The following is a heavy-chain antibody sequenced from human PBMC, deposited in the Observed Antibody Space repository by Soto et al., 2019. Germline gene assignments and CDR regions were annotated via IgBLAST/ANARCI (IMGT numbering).Heavy chain of an antibody. V-gene: IGHV1-69*13. CDR3: ARNRGNKRLGYYYYGMDV. Sequence: GASVKVSCKASGGTFSIYAISCVRQAPGQGLEWMGGTIPIFGTANYAQKFQGRVTITADESTSTAYMELSSLRSEDTAVYYCARNRGNKRLGYYYYGMDVWGQGTTVTVSS. CDR1: GGTFSIYA. J-gene: IGHJ6*02. CDR2: TIPIFGTA. D-gene: IGHD3-10*01.